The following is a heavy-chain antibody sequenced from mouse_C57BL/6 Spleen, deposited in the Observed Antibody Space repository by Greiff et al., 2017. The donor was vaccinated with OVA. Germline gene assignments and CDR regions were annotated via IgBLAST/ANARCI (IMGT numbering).Heavy chain of an antibody. CDR3: ARFGSSYAMDY. V-gene: IGHV1-82*01. CDR1: GYAFSSSW. Sequence: QVQLKESGPELVKPGASVKISCKASGYAFSSSWMNWVKQRPGKGLEWIGRIYPGDGDTNYNEKFKGKATLPADKSSSTAYMQLSSLTSEDSAVYFCARFGSSYAMDYWGQGTSVTVSS. CDR2: IYPGDGDT. D-gene: IGHD1-1*01. J-gene: IGHJ4*01.